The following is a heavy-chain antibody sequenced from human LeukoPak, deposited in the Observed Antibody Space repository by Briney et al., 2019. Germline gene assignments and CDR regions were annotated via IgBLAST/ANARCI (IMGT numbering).Heavy chain of an antibody. Sequence: SETLSLTCTVSGGSINSIRYYWGWIRQPPGKGLEWIGSMYYSGSTYYNPSLKSRVTISVDTSKNQFSLKVSSVTAADTAVYYCARLPDSGVDFWGQGTLVTVSS. V-gene: IGHV4-39*01. CDR2: MYYSGST. CDR3: ARLPDSGVDF. J-gene: IGHJ4*02. CDR1: GGSINSIRYY. D-gene: IGHD4-17*01.